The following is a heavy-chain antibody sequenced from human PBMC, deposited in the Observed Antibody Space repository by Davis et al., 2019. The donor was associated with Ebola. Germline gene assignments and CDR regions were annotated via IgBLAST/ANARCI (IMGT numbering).Heavy chain of an antibody. Sequence: ASVKVSCKASGYTFTGYYMHWVRQAPGQGLEWMGWISAYNGNTNYAQKLQGRVTMTTDTSTSTAYMELRSLRSDDTAVYYCARTAYCSSTSCLYYYYGMDVWGQGTTVTVSS. CDR2: ISAYNGNT. V-gene: IGHV1-18*04. J-gene: IGHJ6*02. D-gene: IGHD2-2*01. CDR1: GYTFTGYY. CDR3: ARTAYCSSTSCLYYYYGMDV.